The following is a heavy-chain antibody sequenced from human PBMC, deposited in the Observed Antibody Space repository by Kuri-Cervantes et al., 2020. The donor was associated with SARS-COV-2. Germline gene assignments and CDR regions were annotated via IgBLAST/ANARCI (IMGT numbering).Heavy chain of an antibody. V-gene: IGHV3-21*04. CDR3: EKDISDLHYFDY. CDR2: ISSSSSYI. CDR1: GFTFSSYS. Sequence: GESLKISCAASGFTFSSYSMNWVRQAPGKGLEWVSSISSSSSYIYYADSVKGRFTISRDNAKNSLYLQMNSLRAEDTSVYYCEKDISDLHYFDYWGQGTLVTVSS. J-gene: IGHJ4*02. D-gene: IGHD2-21*01.